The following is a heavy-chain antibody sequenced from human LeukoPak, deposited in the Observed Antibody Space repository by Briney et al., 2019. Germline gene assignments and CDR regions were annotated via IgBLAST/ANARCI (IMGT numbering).Heavy chain of an antibody. Sequence: SETLSPTCTVSGGSISSYYWSWIRQPPGKGLEWIGYIYYTGGTNYNPSLKSRVTISADTSRNQFSLTLNSVTSADTAVYYCARKLLWFAELSHFDHWGQGTLISVSS. V-gene: IGHV4-59*01. CDR3: ARKLLWFAELSHFDH. CDR2: IYYTGGT. CDR1: GGSISSYY. D-gene: IGHD3-10*01. J-gene: IGHJ4*02.